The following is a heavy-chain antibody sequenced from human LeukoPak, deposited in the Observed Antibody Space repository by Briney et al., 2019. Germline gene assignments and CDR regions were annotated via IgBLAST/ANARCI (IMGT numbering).Heavy chain of an antibody. V-gene: IGHV3-7*03. J-gene: IGHJ4*02. CDR3: ARNGVYFGWLLAYFAY. CDR2: IKQDGSEK. Sequence: PGGSLRLSCTASGFTSSSYWMSWVRQAPGKGLEWVANIKQDGSEKYYVDSVKGRFTISRDNAKNSLYLQMNSLRAEDTAVYFCARNGVYFGWLLAYFAYWGQGTLVTVSS. D-gene: IGHD3-9*01. CDR1: GFTSSSYW.